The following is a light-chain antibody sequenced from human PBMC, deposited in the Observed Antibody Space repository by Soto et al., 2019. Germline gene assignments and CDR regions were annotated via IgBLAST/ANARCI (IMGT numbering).Light chain of an antibody. CDR2: RSS. V-gene: IGKV3-20*01. J-gene: IGKJ5*01. CDR1: QSITTNY. CDR3: QQYGSSPIT. Sequence: EIVLTQSPGTLSLSPGERATLSCRASQSITTNYLARYQQRPGQAPRLLIYRSSSRATGIPDRFSGSGSGTDFTLTISRLEPEDFAVYYCQQYGSSPITFGQGTRLEIK.